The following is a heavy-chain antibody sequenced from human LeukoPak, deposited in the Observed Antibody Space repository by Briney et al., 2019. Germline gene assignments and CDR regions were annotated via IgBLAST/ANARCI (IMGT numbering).Heavy chain of an antibody. J-gene: IGHJ4*02. Sequence: PSETLSLTCTVSGGSISSSSYYWGWIRQPPGKGLEWIGSIYYSGSTYYNPSLKSRVTISVDTSKNQFSLKLSSVTAADTAVYYCAKDSQISPIRRLEWLLGDYWGQGTLVTVSS. CDR2: IYYSGST. D-gene: IGHD3-3*01. V-gene: IGHV4-39*07. CDR1: GGSISSSSYY. CDR3: AKDSQISPIRRLEWLLGDY.